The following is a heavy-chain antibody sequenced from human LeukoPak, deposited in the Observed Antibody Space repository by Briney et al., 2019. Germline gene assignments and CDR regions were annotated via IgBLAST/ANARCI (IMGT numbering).Heavy chain of an antibody. CDR2: INPNSGGT. D-gene: IGHD5-24*01. J-gene: IGHJ4*02. CDR3: ARGGMATRYRFDH. CDR1: GYTXTGYY. V-gene: IGHV1-2*02. Sequence: ASVKVSCKASGYTXTGYYMHWVRQAPGQGLEWMGWINPNSGGTNYAQKFQGRVTMTRDTSTSTVYMELSSLRSEDTAVYYCARGGMATRYRFDHWGQGTLVTVSS.